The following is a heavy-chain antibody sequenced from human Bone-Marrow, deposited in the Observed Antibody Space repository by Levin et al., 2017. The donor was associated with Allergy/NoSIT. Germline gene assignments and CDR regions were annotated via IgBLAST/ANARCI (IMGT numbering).Heavy chain of an antibody. CDR2: ILYDGNNK. Sequence: SCAASGFTFSSYGMHWVRQAPGRGLEWVAAILYDGNNKFYADSVSGRFTVSRDNSKSILYVQMNSLRAEETAVYYCARGYFHERSQLFDLWGRGTLVPVSS. J-gene: IGHJ2*01. CDR1: GFTFSSYG. CDR3: ARGYFHERSQLFDL. D-gene: IGHD3-9*01. V-gene: IGHV3-33*01.